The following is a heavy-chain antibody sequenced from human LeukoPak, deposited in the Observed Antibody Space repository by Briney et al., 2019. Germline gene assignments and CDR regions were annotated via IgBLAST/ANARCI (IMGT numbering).Heavy chain of an antibody. D-gene: IGHD6-13*01. CDR2: ISGNGGTT. J-gene: IGHJ4*02. V-gene: IGHV3-23*01. CDR3: AKPPPDSSSWLFDY. CDR1: GFTFSTYA. Sequence: GESLRLSCSASGFTFSTYAMSWLGQAPGKGLEGVSTISGNGGTTYYAASVKGRFTISRDNSKNTLYPQMNSLRVEDTAVYYCAKPPPDSSSWLFDYWGQGTLVTVSS.